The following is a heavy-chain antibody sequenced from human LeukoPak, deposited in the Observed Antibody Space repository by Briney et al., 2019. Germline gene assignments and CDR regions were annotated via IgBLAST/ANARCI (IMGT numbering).Heavy chain of an antibody. V-gene: IGHV3-74*01. CDR2: INSDASSS. CDR1: EFTFSSYW. Sequence: GGSLRLSCAASEFTFSSYWMHWVRQAPGKGLVWVSRINSDASSSSYADSVKGRFSISRDNAKNTLYLQMDSLRVEDTAPYYCARGSTMIRNALDIWGQGTMVTVSS. D-gene: IGHD3-22*01. CDR3: ARGSTMIRNALDI. J-gene: IGHJ3*02.